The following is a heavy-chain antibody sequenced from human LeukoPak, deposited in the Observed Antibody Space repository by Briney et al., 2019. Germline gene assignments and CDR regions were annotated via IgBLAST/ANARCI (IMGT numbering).Heavy chain of an antibody. CDR3: VRGTGY. J-gene: IGHJ4*02. Sequence: GGSLRLSCSVSGFTFSTYVMHWVRQAPGKGLEYVSAISSNGDNTYYANSVKGRFTISRDNSKNTLYLQMSSLRPDDTAVYFCVRGTGYWGQGTLVTVSS. V-gene: IGHV3-64D*06. CDR1: GFTFSTYV. CDR2: ISSNGDNT.